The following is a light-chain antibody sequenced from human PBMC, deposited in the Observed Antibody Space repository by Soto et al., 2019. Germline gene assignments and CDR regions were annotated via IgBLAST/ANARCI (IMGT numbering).Light chain of an antibody. Sequence: QSALTQPASVSGSPGQSITISCTGSSSDVGGYDYVSWYQQHPGKVPQVLIYEVFNRPSGVSNRFSGSKSGNTASLTISGLQADDEADSYCSSYTGRRTWVFGGGTKLTVL. CDR3: SSYTGRRTWV. CDR2: EVF. V-gene: IGLV2-14*01. J-gene: IGLJ2*01. CDR1: SSDVGGYDY.